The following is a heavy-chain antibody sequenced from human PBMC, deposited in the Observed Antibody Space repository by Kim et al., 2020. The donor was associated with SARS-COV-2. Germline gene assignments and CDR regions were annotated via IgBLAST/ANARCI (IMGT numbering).Heavy chain of an antibody. CDR1: GGSISSGGYY. CDR3: ARKYCSGGSCSYFDY. J-gene: IGHJ4*02. D-gene: IGHD2-15*01. V-gene: IGHV4-31*03. Sequence: SETLSLTCTVSGGSISSGGYYWSWIRQHPGKGLEWIWYIYYSGSTYYNPSLKSRVTISVDTSKNQFSLKLSSVTAADTAVYYCARKYCSGGSCSYFDYWGQGTLVTVSS. CDR2: IYYSGST.